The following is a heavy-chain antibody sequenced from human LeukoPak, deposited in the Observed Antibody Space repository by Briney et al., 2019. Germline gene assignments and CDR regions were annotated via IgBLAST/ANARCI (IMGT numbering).Heavy chain of an antibody. D-gene: IGHD1-1*01. J-gene: IGHJ4*02. CDR2: ISGSGDNR. V-gene: IGHV3-23*01. CDR3: ALDAGGLDY. Sequence: GGSLRLSCAASGFTFSSYAMSWVRQAPGKGLEWVSTISGSGDNRYFADSVKGRFTISRDNSKNTLYLQMNSLRAEDAAVYYCALDAGGLDYWGQGTLVTVSS. CDR1: GFTFSSYA.